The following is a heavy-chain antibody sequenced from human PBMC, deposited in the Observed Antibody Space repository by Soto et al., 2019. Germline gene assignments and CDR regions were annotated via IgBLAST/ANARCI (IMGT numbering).Heavy chain of an antibody. CDR2: MNPNIGNT. D-gene: IGHD2-8*02. Sequence: ASVKVSCKASGYTFTSYDINWVRQATGQGLEWMGWMNPNIGNTGYAQKFQGRVTMTRNTSISTAYMELSSLRSEDTAVYYCARSPLLAFIRAGGDAFDIWGQGTMVTVSS. V-gene: IGHV1-8*01. J-gene: IGHJ3*02. CDR1: GYTFTSYD. CDR3: ARSPLLAFIRAGGDAFDI.